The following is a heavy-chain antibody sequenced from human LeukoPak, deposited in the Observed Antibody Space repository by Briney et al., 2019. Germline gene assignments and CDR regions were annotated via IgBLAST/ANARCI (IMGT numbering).Heavy chain of an antibody. Sequence: ASVKVSCKASGYTFTGYYMHCVRQAPGQGLEWMGRINPNSGGTNYAQKFQGRVTMTRDTSISTAYMELSRLRSDDTAVYYCARDGSDEYYYYGMDVWGQGTTVTVSS. CDR3: ARDGSDEYYYYGMDV. V-gene: IGHV1-2*06. CDR1: GYTFTGYY. J-gene: IGHJ6*02. D-gene: IGHD2-2*03. CDR2: INPNSGGT.